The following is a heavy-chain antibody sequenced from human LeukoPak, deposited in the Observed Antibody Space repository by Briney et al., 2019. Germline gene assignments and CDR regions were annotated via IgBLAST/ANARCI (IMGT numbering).Heavy chain of an antibody. Sequence: PGGSLRLSCAAAGFTVSSNYMSWVRQAPGKGLEWVPDIYRGGTTYYADSVKGRFTISRDNSKNTLSLQAHSLRSDDTAVYYWARQRRTSGSNNFDYWGQGTLVTVSS. J-gene: IGHJ4*02. CDR1: GFTVSSNY. CDR3: ARQRRTSGSNNFDY. D-gene: IGHD6-19*01. V-gene: IGHV3-53*01. CDR2: IYRGGTT.